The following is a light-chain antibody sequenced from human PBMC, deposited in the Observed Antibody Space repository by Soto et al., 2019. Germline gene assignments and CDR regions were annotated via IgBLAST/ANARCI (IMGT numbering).Light chain of an antibody. Sequence: EIVLTQSPGTLSLSPGERATLSCRASQSVSSSFLAWYQQKPDQAPRLLIYGASSRATGIPDRFSGSGSGTDFTLTITIMEPEDFAVYYCQKYGSSPWTFGQGTKVEIK. CDR2: GAS. J-gene: IGKJ1*01. CDR1: QSVSSSF. CDR3: QKYGSSPWT. V-gene: IGKV3-20*01.